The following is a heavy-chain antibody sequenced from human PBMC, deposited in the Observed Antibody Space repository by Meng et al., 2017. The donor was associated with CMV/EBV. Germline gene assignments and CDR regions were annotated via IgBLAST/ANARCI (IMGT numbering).Heavy chain of an antibody. CDR2: INPNSGGT. J-gene: IGHJ6*02. D-gene: IGHD5-18*01. CDR3: ERSRIQLWLHHYYYGMDV. CDR1: GYTFPGYY. V-gene: IGHV1-2*02. Sequence: ASVTVSCQASGYTFPGYYMHWVRQAPGQGLAWMGWINPNSGGTNYAQKFQGRVTMTRDTSISTAYMELSRLRSDDTAVYYCERSRIQLWLHHYYYGMDVWGQGTTVTVSS.